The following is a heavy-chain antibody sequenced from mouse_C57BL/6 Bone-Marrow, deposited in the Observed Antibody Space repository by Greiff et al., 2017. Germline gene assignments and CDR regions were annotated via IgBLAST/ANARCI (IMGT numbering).Heavy chain of an antibody. J-gene: IGHJ4*01. D-gene: IGHD2-1*01. CDR2: IYPRSGNT. CDR1: GYTFTSYG. CDR3: ARWGGRGNYVVYAMYY. Sequence: QVQLKQSGAELARPGASVKLSCKASGYTFTSYGISWVKQRTGQGLEWIGEIYPRSGNTYYNEKFKGKATLTADKSSSTAYMELRSLTSEDSAVYFCARWGGRGNYVVYAMYYWGQGTSVTVSS. V-gene: IGHV1-81*01.